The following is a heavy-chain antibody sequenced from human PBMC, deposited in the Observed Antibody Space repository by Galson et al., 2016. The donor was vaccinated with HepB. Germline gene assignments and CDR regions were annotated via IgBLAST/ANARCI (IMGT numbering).Heavy chain of an antibody. Sequence: SLRLSCAASGFSVTHNYMTCVRQAPGKGPEWVSAISGDGGSNYYAGSVQGRFTSSRDRSTNTMYLQMNSLRTDDTAVYYCARFTQQWLDRVYYFDYWGQGTLVTVSS. J-gene: IGHJ4*02. CDR3: ARFTQQWLDRVYYFDY. CDR2: ISGDGGSN. CDR1: GFSVTHNY. D-gene: IGHD6-19*01. V-gene: IGHV3-23*01.